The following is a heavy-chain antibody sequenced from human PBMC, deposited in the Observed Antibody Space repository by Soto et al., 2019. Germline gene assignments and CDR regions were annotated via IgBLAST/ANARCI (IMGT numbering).Heavy chain of an antibody. V-gene: IGHV1-69*12. CDR3: ASPPNESSGYYSGMDV. J-gene: IGHJ6*02. D-gene: IGHD6-19*01. CDR1: GGTFSSYA. CDR2: IIPIFGTA. Sequence: QVQLVQSGAEVKKPGSSVKVSCKASGGTFSSYAISWVRQAPGQGLEWMGGIIPIFGTANYAQKFQGRVTIAADESTSTAYIDLSSLRSEDTAVYYCASPPNESSGYYSGMDVWGQGTTVSVSS.